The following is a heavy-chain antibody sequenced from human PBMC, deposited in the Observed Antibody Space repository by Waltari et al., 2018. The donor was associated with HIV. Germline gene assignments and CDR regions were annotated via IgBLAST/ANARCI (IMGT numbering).Heavy chain of an antibody. CDR2: IRSKAYGGTT. Sequence: EVQLVESGGGLVQPGRSLRLSCTTSGFTFGDYAMSWFRQAPGKGLEWVGFIRSKAYGGTTEYAASVKGRFTISRDDSKSIAYLQMKSLKTEDTAVYYCSRGMPNDYWGQGTLVTVSS. D-gene: IGHD2-2*01. CDR3: SRGMPNDY. CDR1: GFTFGDYA. J-gene: IGHJ4*02. V-gene: IGHV3-49*03.